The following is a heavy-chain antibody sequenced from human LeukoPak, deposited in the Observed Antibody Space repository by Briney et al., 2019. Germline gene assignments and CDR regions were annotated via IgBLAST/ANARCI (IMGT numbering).Heavy chain of an antibody. CDR1: GFTFSSYA. CDR3: ARAVLRFLEWLPNSDYFDY. V-gene: IGHV4-59*01. CDR2: IYYSGST. Sequence: GSLRLSCAASGFTFSSYAMSWVRQAPGKGLEWIGYIYYSGSTNYNPSLKSRVTISVDTSKNQFSLKLSSVTAADTAVYYCARAVLRFLEWLPNSDYFDYWGQGTLVTVSS. D-gene: IGHD3-3*01. J-gene: IGHJ4*02.